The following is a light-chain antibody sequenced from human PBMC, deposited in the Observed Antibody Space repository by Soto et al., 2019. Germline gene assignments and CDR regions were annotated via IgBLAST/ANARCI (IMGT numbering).Light chain of an antibody. CDR1: QSISPW. Sequence: DIQMTQSPSTLSAYVGERVTITCRASQSISPWLAWYQKKPGKAPNPLIYRASNLQTGVPSRFTGSGSGTEFTLTINSLQPDGFATYYCQQYSGRPYTFGQGTKLEIE. CDR2: RAS. CDR3: QQYSGRPYT. V-gene: IGKV1-5*03. J-gene: IGKJ2*01.